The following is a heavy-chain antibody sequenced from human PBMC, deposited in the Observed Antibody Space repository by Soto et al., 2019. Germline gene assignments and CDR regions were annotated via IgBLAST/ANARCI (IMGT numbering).Heavy chain of an antibody. CDR1: GASISGFY. J-gene: IGHJ5*02. CDR2: IYATGTT. V-gene: IGHV4-4*07. Sequence: LSLTCTVSGASISGFYWSWIRKSAGKGLGWIGRIYATGTTDYNPSLKSRVMMSVDTYKKQFSLKLRSVTAADTAVYYCVRDGTKTLRDWFDPWGQGISVTVSS. CDR3: VRDGTKTLRDWFDP. D-gene: IGHD1-1*01.